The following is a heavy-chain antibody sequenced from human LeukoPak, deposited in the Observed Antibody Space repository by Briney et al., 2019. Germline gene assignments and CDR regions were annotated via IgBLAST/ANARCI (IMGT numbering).Heavy chain of an antibody. CDR1: GGSFSGYY. D-gene: IGHD6-13*01. Sequence: PSETLSLTCAVYGGSFSGYYWSWIRQPPGKGLEWIGEINHSGSTNYNPSLKSRVTISVDTSKNQFSLKLSSVTAADTAVYYCAKDRRPNSYSSRWLDYWGQGTLVTVSS. CDR3: AKDRRPNSYSSRWLDY. J-gene: IGHJ4*02. CDR2: INHSGST. V-gene: IGHV4-34*01.